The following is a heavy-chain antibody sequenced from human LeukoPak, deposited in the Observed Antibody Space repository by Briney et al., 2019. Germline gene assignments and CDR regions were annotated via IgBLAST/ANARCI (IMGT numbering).Heavy chain of an antibody. D-gene: IGHD3-16*01. CDR3: SRDYLWAFDF. CDR2: ISASSGNI. J-gene: IGHJ3*01. Sequence: GGSLRLSCSASGFTFRSYSLNWVRQAPGKGLDWDSYISASSGNIKYADSVKGHFTIPRDHAKNSLYLQMNILRADDPALYYCSRDYLWAFDFWGQGTMVTVSS. V-gene: IGHV3-48*01. CDR1: GFTFRSYS.